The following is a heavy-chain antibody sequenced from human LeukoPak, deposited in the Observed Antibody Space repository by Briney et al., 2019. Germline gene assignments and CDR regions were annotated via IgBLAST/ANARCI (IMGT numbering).Heavy chain of an antibody. V-gene: IGHV4-4*07. CDR1: GGSIGIYY. J-gene: IGHJ6*03. D-gene: IGHD3-10*01. CDR2: IFTSGIA. Sequence: PSETLSLTCTVSGGSIGIYYWNWIRQPAGKGLEWIGRIFTSGIANYNPSLKSRVTMSVDTSKNQFSLNLSTVTAADTAVYSCAREISGTYYNPLGYMDVWGKGTTVTVSS. CDR3: AREISGTYYNPLGYMDV.